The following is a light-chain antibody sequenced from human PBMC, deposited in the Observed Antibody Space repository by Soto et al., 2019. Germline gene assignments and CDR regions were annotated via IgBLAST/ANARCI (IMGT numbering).Light chain of an antibody. J-gene: IGLJ2*01. CDR3: AAWHDSLRGV. Sequence: QSVLTQPASASGTPGQRVTISCSGSSSNIGSNTVNWYQQLPGTAPKLLIYSNNQRPSGVPDRFSGSKSGTSASLAISGLQSEDEADYCCAAWHDSLRGVFGGGTKLTVL. CDR1: SSNIGSNT. V-gene: IGLV1-44*01. CDR2: SNN.